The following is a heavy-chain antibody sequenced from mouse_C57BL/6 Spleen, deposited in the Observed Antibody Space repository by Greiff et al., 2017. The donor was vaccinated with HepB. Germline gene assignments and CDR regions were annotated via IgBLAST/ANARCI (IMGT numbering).Heavy chain of an antibody. CDR3: ARRGNTVVVYFDY. CDR2: ICSGSSTI. CDR1: GFTFSDYG. J-gene: IGHJ2*01. V-gene: IGHV5-17*01. D-gene: IGHD1-1*01. Sequence: EVMLVESGGGLVKPGGSLKLSCAASGFTFSDYGMHWVRQAPEKGLEWVAYICSGSSTIYYEDTVKGRFTISRDNAKNTLFLQLNSLMSEDTAMYYCARRGNTVVVYFDYWGQGTTLTVSS.